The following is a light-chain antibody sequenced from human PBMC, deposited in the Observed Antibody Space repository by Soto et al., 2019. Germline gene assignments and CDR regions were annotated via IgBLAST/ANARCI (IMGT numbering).Light chain of an antibody. V-gene: IGKV1-9*01. Sequence: DIQMTQSPSTLSASVVDRVTITFLASQGISSYLAWYQQKPGKAPKLLIYAASTLQSGVPSRFSGSGSGTDFTLTISSLQPEDFATYYCQQFRSFPITFGQGTRLEIK. CDR2: AAS. J-gene: IGKJ5*01. CDR3: QQFRSFPIT. CDR1: QGISSY.